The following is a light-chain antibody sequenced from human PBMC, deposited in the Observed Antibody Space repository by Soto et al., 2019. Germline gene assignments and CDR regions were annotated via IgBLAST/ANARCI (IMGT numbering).Light chain of an antibody. CDR3: QQYGSSPS. V-gene: IGKV3-20*01. CDR1: QSVSSY. Sequence: EIVLTQSPATLSLSPGERATLSCRASQSVSSYLAWYQQKPGQAPRLILYDTSFRATGIPDRFSGSGSGTDFTLTISRLDPEDFAAYYCQQYGSSPSFGQGTKVDIK. J-gene: IGKJ1*01. CDR2: DTS.